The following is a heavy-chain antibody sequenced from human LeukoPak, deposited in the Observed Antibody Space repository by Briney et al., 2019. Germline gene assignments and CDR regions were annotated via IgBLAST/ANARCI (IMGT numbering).Heavy chain of an antibody. D-gene: IGHD6-13*01. CDR2: ITAIDGRT. J-gene: IGHJ4*02. CDR3: TKDRRGPAAGTWYFGS. Sequence: DPGGSLRLSCAASGFTFSSYAMSWVRQAPGRGLEWVSSITAIDGRTYYADSVRGRFTISRDNSKNTVYLQLNSLRAGDTAIYYCTKDRRGPAAGTWYFGSWGQGTLVTVSS. CDR1: GFTFSSYA. V-gene: IGHV3-23*01.